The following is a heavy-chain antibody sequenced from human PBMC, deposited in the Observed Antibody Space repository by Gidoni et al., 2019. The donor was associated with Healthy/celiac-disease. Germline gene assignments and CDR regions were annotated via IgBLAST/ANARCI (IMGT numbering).Heavy chain of an antibody. J-gene: IGHJ3*02. D-gene: IGHD3-22*01. Sequence: VQLVQSGAEVKKSGSSVRVPCKASGGTFSSYAISWVRQAPGQGLEWMGGIIPIFGTANDAQKFQGRVTITADESTSTAYMELSSLRSEDTAVYYCARARSGYYDSSGPRAFDIWGQGTMVTVSS. V-gene: IGHV1-69*01. CDR2: IIPIFGTA. CDR3: ARARSGYYDSSGPRAFDI. CDR1: GGTFSSYA.